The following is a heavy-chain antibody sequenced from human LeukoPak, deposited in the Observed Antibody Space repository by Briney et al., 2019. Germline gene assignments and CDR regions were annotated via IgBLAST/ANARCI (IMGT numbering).Heavy chain of an antibody. Sequence: GASVKVSCKASGYTFTSYGISWVRQAPGQGLEWMGWISAYNGNTNYAQKLQGRVTMTTDTSTSTAYMELRSLRSDDTAVYYCARDFMDIVVVPAAIGAFDIWGQGTMVTVSS. J-gene: IGHJ3*02. CDR1: GYTFTSYG. CDR2: ISAYNGNT. V-gene: IGHV1-18*01. CDR3: ARDFMDIVVVPAAIGAFDI. D-gene: IGHD2-2*02.